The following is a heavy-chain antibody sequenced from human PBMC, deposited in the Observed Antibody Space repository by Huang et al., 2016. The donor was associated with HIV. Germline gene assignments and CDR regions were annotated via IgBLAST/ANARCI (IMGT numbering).Heavy chain of an antibody. CDR2: IKYDGST. Sequence: QPRLQESGPGLVKPSENLSLTCTVSGVSVTRRPWYWVWVRQSPGKGLEWIASIKYDGSTYYKSSLKSRLTTSLDTSKNQFSLKLTSVTAADTAVYFCARDIAIFGEPLDSWGQGTAVTVSS. D-gene: IGHD3-3*01. J-gene: IGHJ4*02. V-gene: IGHV4-39*01. CDR3: ARDIAIFGEPLDS. CDR1: GVSVTRRPWY.